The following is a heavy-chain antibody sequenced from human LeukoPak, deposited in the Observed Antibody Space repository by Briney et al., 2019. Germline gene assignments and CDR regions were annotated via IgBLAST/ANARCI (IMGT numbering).Heavy chain of an antibody. CDR2: IRSKAYGGTT. CDR1: GFSFGDYA. D-gene: IGHD1-26*01. CDR3: TIASYAGSYYTYYFDY. Sequence: GGSLRLSCTTSGFSFGDYAMSWVRRAPGKGLEWVGFIRSKAYGGTTEYAASVKGRFTISRDDSKSIAYLQMSGLKTEDTALYYCTIASYAGSYYTYYFDYWGQGTLVAVSS. J-gene: IGHJ4*02. V-gene: IGHV3-49*04.